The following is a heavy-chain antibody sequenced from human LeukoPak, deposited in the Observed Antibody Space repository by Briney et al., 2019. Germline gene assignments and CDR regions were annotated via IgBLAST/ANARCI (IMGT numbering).Heavy chain of an antibody. CDR1: GFTFSSYA. CDR2: ISYDGSNN. D-gene: IGHD3-10*02. J-gene: IGHJ6*04. V-gene: IGHV3-30*04. Sequence: PGGSLRLSCAASGFTFSSYAMHWVRQAPGKGLEWVAVISYDGSNNYYADSVKGRFTMSRDNSKNTLYLQMNSLRAEDTAVYYCAELGITMIGGVWGKGTTVTISS. CDR3: AELGITMIGGV.